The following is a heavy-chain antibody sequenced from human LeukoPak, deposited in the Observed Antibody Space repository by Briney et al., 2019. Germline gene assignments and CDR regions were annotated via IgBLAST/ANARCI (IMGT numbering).Heavy chain of an antibody. D-gene: IGHD6-19*01. V-gene: IGHV1-18*01. J-gene: IGHJ4*02. CDR2: ISTYNGNT. CDR1: GYTFTTYG. Sequence: ASVKVSCKASGYTFTTYGISWVRQAPGQGLEWMGWISTYNGNTNYAQKVEGRVTMTTDTSASTAYMELRSLRSDDTAVYYCARVFGYSSGWHHFDFWGQGTLVTVSS. CDR3: ARVFGYSSGWHHFDF.